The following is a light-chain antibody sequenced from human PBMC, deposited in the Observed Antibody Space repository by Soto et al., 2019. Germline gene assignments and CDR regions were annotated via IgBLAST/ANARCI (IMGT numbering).Light chain of an antibody. V-gene: IGKV3-11*01. J-gene: IGKJ5*01. Sequence: EIVLTQSPVTLSLSPGERATLSCRASQSIASHLAWYQQKPGQAPRLLIHDACSRATGIPARFSGSGSGTDFTLTISSLEPEDFAVYYCQQRNNWPPSITFGPGTRLEIK. CDR1: QSIASH. CDR2: DAC. CDR3: QQRNNWPPSIT.